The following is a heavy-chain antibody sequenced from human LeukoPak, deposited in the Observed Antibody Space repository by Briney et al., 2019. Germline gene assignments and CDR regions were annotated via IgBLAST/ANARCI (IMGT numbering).Heavy chain of an antibody. J-gene: IGHJ4*02. D-gene: IGHD1-26*01. CDR1: GYTFTGYY. Sequence: ASVKVSCKASGYTFTGYYMHWVRQAPGQGLEWMGWINPNSGGTNYAQKFQGWVTMTRDTSTSTAYMELRSLRSDDTAVYYCARVPSGSQEDYWGQGTLVTVSS. CDR3: ARVPSGSQEDY. V-gene: IGHV1-2*04. CDR2: INPNSGGT.